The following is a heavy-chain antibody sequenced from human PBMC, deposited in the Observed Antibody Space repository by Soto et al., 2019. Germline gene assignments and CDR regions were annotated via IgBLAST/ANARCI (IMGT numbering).Heavy chain of an antibody. D-gene: IGHD3-10*01. CDR2: IYYSGST. J-gene: IGHJ3*02. V-gene: IGHV4-30-4*01. Sequence: QVQLQESGPGLVKPSQTLSLTCTVSGGSISSGDYYWSWIRQPPGKGLEWIGYIYYSGSTYYNPSLKSRVTISVDTSKNQFSLKLSSVTAADTAVYYCAREREYYYGSADAFDIWGQGTMVTVSS. CDR1: GGSISSGDYY. CDR3: AREREYYYGSADAFDI.